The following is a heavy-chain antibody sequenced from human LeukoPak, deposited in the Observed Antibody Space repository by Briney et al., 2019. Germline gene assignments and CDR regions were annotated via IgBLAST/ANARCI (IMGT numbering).Heavy chain of an antibody. CDR3: ARSMGFPRVLRFLEWLVPFDY. CDR1: GGSFSGYY. V-gene: IGHV4-34*01. D-gene: IGHD3-3*01. J-gene: IGHJ4*02. CDR2: INHSGST. Sequence: SETLSLTCAVYGGSFSGYYWSWIRQPPGKGLEWIGEINHSGSTNYNPSLKSRVTISVDTSKNQFSPKLSSVTAADTAVYYCARSMGFPRVLRFLEWLVPFDYWGQGTLVTVSS.